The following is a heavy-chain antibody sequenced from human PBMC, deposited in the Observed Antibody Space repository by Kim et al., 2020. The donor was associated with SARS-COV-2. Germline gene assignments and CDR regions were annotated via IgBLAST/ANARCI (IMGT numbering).Heavy chain of an antibody. CDR2: IYRDDDK. J-gene: IGHJ2*01. CDR1: GFSLTTSEVG. D-gene: IGHD6-13*01. CDR3: AHRSDRVGSSWYDWYFDL. Sequence: SGPTLVNPTPTLTLTCTFSGFSLTTSEVGVGWIRQPPGKALEWLALIYRDDDKRYSPSLKSRLTITKDTSKNQVVLTMTNMDPVDTATYYCAHRSDRVGSSWYDWYFDLWVRGTLVTVSS. V-gene: IGHV2-5*02.